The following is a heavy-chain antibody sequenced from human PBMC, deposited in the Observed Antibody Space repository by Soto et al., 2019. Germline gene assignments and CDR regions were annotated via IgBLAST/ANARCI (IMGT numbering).Heavy chain of an antibody. CDR3: AHSLIPNWGSRGAFDY. V-gene: IGHV2-5*02. CDR2: IYWDDDK. J-gene: IGHJ4*02. Sequence: ASGPTLVNPTQTLTLTCTFSGFSLSTSGVGVGWIRQPPGKALEWLALIYWDDDKRYSPSLKSRLTITKDTSKNQVVLTMTNMDTVDTATYYCAHSLIPNWGSRGAFDYWGKGTLVTVSS. D-gene: IGHD7-27*01. CDR1: GFSLSTSGVG.